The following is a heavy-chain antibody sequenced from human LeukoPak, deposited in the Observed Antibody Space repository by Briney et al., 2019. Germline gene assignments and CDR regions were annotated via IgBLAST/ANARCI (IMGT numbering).Heavy chain of an antibody. V-gene: IGHV3-74*01. D-gene: IGHD3-10*01. CDR3: ARPGELFNY. J-gene: IGHJ4*02. CDR2: INSNGSST. CDR1: GFTFSSYW. Sequence: GGSLRLSCAASGFTFSSYWMHWVRQAPGKGLVWVSRINSNGSSTNYADSVKGRFTISRDNAKNTLYLQMNSLRAEDTAMYYCARPGELFNYWGQGTLVTVSS.